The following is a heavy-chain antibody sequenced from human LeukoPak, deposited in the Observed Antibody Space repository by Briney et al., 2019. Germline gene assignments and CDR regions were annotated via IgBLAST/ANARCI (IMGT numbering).Heavy chain of an antibody. CDR1: GFTFSSYG. CDR2: IWYDGSNK. D-gene: IGHD6-19*01. CDR3: AKSGREAVAAPWNYYYYYMDV. V-gene: IGHV3-33*06. J-gene: IGHJ6*03. Sequence: GGSLRLSCAASGFTFSSYGMHWVRQAPGKGLEWVAVIWYDGSNKYYADSVKGRFTISRDNSKNTLYLQMNRLRAEDTAVYYCAKSGREAVAAPWNYYYYYMDVWGKGTTVTISS.